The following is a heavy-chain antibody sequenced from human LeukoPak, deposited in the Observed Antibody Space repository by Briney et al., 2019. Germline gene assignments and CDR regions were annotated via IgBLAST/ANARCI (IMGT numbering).Heavy chain of an antibody. Sequence: GESLKISRKGSGYSFTSYWIGWVRQMPGKGLEWMGIIYPGDSDTRYSPSFQGQVTISADKSISTAYLQWSSLKASDTAMYYCARQDSSGWYRGDAFDIWGQGTMVTVSS. J-gene: IGHJ3*02. CDR2: IYPGDSDT. V-gene: IGHV5-51*01. CDR3: ARQDSSGWYRGDAFDI. CDR1: GYSFTSYW. D-gene: IGHD6-19*01.